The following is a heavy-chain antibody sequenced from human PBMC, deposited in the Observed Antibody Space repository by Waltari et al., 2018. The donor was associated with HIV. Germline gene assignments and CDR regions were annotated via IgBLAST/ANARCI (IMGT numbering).Heavy chain of an antibody. D-gene: IGHD6-19*01. CDR3: ARHNSSWYGTLDH. V-gene: IGHV1-3*01. CDR2: INAGTGNI. CDR1: GYTFTSYP. Sequence: QVHLLQSGAEVKKPGASVKVSCKASGYTFTSYPIHWLRQAPGQRLEWMAWINAGTGNIRYSQNFQGRVTITRDLSASTAYMELSSLRSEDTAVYYCARHNSSWYGTLDHWGQGTLVTVSS. J-gene: IGHJ1*01.